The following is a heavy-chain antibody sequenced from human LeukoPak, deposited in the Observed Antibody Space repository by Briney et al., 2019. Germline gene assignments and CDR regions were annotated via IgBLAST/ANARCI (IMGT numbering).Heavy chain of an antibody. CDR2: IKQDGSEK. Sequence: GGSLRLSCAASGFTFSSYWMSWVRQAPGKGLEWVANIKQDGSEKYYVDSVKGRFTISRDNAKNSLYLQMNSLRAEDTAVYYCARDAYYDFWSGYYLGLYYFDYWGQGTPVTVSS. J-gene: IGHJ4*02. CDR1: GFTFSSYW. V-gene: IGHV3-7*01. D-gene: IGHD3-3*01. CDR3: ARDAYYDFWSGYYLGLYYFDY.